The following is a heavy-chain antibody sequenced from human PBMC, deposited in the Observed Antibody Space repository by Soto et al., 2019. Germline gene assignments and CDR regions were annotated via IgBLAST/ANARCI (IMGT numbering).Heavy chain of an antibody. CDR2: INPSDDAT. CDR1: GYTFTRYY. V-gene: IGHV1-46*01. D-gene: IGHD3-22*01. CDR3: ARDLTREGDYYDRSGYYLDY. Sequence: GASVKVSCKASGYTFTRYYMHWVRQAPGQGLEWMGIINPSDDATSYAEKFQGRLIMTKDTSTSTVYMEMSSLRSEDTAVYYCARDLTREGDYYDRSGYYLDYWGQGTLVTVSS. J-gene: IGHJ4*02.